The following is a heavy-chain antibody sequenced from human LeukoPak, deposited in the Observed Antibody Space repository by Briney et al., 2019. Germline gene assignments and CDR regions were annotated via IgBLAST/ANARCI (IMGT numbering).Heavy chain of an antibody. Sequence: PGGSLRLSCAASGFTFSSYAMSWVRQAPGKGLEWVSAISGSGGSTYYADSVKGRFTISRDKSKNTLYLQMNSLRAEDTAVYYCAFRGYSSSWYTLGYWGQGTLVTVSS. V-gene: IGHV3-23*01. D-gene: IGHD6-13*01. CDR3: AFRGYSSSWYTLGY. CDR1: GFTFSSYA. CDR2: ISGSGGST. J-gene: IGHJ4*02.